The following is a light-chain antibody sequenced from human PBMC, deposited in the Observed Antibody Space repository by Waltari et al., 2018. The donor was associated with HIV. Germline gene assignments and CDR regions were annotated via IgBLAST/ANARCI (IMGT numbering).Light chain of an antibody. CDR2: DAI. Sequence: EVVLTQSPGSLALSPGVRASLSCRATQSVTSSYLAWYQQKPGQAPRLLIYDAISRATGSPDRFSGSGSGTDFTLTISRLEPEDSAVYFCHQYGTTPWTFGQGTKVEIK. V-gene: IGKV3-20*01. J-gene: IGKJ1*01. CDR1: QSVTSSY. CDR3: HQYGTTPWT.